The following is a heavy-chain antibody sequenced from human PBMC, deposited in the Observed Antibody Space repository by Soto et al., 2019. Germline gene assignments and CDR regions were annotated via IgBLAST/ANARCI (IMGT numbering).Heavy chain of an antibody. V-gene: IGHV4-59*01. CDR3: ARDSVGSGYD. D-gene: IGHD5-12*01. CDR2: IYYSGST. J-gene: IGHJ4*02. CDR1: GGSISSYY. Sequence: QVQLQESGPGLVKPSETLSLTCTVSGGSISSYYWSWIRQPPGKRLEWIGYIYYSGSTNYNPSLKSRATIAVDTSNNLVALELRSVTAADTAVCYCARDSVGSGYDWCQGTVVTVSS.